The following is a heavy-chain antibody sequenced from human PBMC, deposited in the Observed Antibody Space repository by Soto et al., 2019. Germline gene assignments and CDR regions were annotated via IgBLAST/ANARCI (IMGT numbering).Heavy chain of an antibody. CDR2: MNPNRGKK. V-gene: IGHV1-8*01. CDR1: GYTFTSYD. D-gene: IGHD3-10*01. CDR3: ASLWFGDLRNDAFDI. Sequence: QVQLVQSGAEVKKPGASVKVSCKASGYTFTSYDINWGRQATGQGLEWMGWMNPNRGKKGYAQKCQGRATMTRNTSISTAYMELSSMRSEDTAVYYCASLWFGDLRNDAFDIWGQGTMVTVSS. J-gene: IGHJ3*02.